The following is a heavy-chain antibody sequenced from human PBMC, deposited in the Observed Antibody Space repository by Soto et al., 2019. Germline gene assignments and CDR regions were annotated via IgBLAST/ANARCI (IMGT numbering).Heavy chain of an antibody. J-gene: IGHJ6*02. D-gene: IGHD1-26*01. CDR1: GFTVNSNY. CDR2: ISSSSSYI. Sequence: PGGSLRLSCAASGFTVNSNYMSWGRQAPWKGLEWVSSISSSSSYIYYADSVKGRFTISRDNAKNSLYLQMNSLRAEDTAVYYCAKDPVQWELLGYYYGMDVWGQGTTVTVSS. V-gene: IGHV3-21*01. CDR3: AKDPVQWELLGYYYGMDV.